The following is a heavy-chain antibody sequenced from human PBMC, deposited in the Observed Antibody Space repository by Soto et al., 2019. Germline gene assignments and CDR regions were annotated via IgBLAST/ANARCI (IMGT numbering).Heavy chain of an antibody. D-gene: IGHD2-21*02. CDR3: ARADRTLVTSYGLDV. J-gene: IGHJ6*02. V-gene: IGHV4-61*03. Sequence: AETLSLTCAVSGGSVSSGSYYWAWIRHPPGEGLEWIGEINHSGTTNFNPSLRSRLTISLDSSKKHFSLKLTSMTAADAAVYYCARADRTLVTSYGLDVWGQGTTVTVSS. CDR1: GGSVSSGSYY. CDR2: INHSGTT.